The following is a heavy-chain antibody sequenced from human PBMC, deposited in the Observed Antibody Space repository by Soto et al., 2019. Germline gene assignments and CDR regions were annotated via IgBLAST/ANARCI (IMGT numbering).Heavy chain of an antibody. V-gene: IGHV4-30-2*01. CDR2: IYHSGST. CDR1: GGSISSGGYS. D-gene: IGHD3-3*01. Sequence: SETLSLTCAVSGGSISSGGYSWSWIRQPPGKGLEWIGYIYHSGSTYYNPSLKSRVTISVDRSKNQFSLKLSSVTAADTAVYYCARDRYYDFWSGRYGMDVWGQGTKVTVSS. CDR3: ARDRYYDFWSGRYGMDV. J-gene: IGHJ6*02.